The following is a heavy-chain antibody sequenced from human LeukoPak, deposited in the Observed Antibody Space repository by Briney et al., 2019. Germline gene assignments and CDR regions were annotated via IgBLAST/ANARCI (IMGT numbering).Heavy chain of an antibody. V-gene: IGHV3-15*01. CDR3: TTDPAGWYYGSARDAFDI. CDR2: IKSKTDGGTT. CDR1: GFTFSNAW. Sequence: PGGSLRLSCAASGFTFSNAWMSWVRQAPGKGLEWVGRIKSKTDGGTTDYAAPVKGRFTISRDDSKNTLYLQMNSLKTEDTAVYYCTTDPAGWYYGSARDAFDIWGQGTMVTVSS. D-gene: IGHD3-10*01. J-gene: IGHJ3*02.